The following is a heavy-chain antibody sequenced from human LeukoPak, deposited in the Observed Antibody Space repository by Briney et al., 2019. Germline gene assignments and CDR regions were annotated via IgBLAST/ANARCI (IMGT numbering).Heavy chain of an antibody. CDR3: ARDGRLLWFGELLPYFDY. D-gene: IGHD3-10*01. CDR1: GFTFSSYL. CDR2: IKQDGSEK. Sequence: SGGSLRLSCAASGFTFSSYLMSWVRQAPGKGLEWVANIKQDGSEKYYVDSVKGRFTISRDNAKNSLYLQMNSLRAEDTAVYYCARDGRLLWFGELLPYFDYWGQGTLVTVSS. J-gene: IGHJ4*02. V-gene: IGHV3-7*01.